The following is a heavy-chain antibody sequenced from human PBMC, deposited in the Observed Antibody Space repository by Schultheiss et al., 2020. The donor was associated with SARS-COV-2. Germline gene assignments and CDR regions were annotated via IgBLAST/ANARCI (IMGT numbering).Heavy chain of an antibody. J-gene: IGHJ4*02. CDR2: ISSSSSYI. D-gene: IGHD5-18*01. V-gene: IGHV3-21*01. CDR3: ARDVYTALAFDY. CDR1: GFTFSSYS. Sequence: GESLKISCAASGFTFSSYSMNWVRQAPGKGLEWVSSISSSSSYIYYADSVKGRFTISRDNAKNSLYLQMNSLRAEDTAVYYCARDVYTALAFDYWGQGTLVTVSS.